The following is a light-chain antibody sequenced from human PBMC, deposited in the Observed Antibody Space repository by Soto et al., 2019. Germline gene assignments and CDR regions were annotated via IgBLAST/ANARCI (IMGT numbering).Light chain of an antibody. CDR1: QGIGND. CDR2: GAS. V-gene: IGKV1-17*01. CDR3: LQHNDYPYT. Sequence: DIQMTQSPSSLSASVGDRVTITCRASQGIGNDLGWFQKKPGKAPKRLIYGASTLQSGIPSRFSGSRSGTEFTLTISSLRPEDFATYYCLQHNDYPYTFGQGTKLEI. J-gene: IGKJ2*01.